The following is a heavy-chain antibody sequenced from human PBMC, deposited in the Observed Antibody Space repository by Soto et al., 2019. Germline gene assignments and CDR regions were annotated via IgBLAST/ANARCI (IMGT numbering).Heavy chain of an antibody. CDR2: INQGGVEK. CDR1: GFTFSSSA. V-gene: IGHV3-7*03. D-gene: IGHD2-2*01. Sequence: PGGSLRLSCAVSGFTFSSSAMTWVRQAPRKGLEWGANINQGGVEKYYEDSVRGRFTISRDNANASLYLQMNSLSAEDTAVYYCGKWGYCSSISTCSAIEVWGLGNTVTVSS. CDR3: GKWGYCSSISTCSAIEV. J-gene: IGHJ6*02.